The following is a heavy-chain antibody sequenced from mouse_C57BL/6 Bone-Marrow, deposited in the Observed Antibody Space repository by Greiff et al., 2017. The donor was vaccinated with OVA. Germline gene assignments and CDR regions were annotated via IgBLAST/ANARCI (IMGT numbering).Heavy chain of an antibody. CDR2: INPSSGYT. D-gene: IGHD2-3*01. V-gene: IGHV1-7*01. CDR1: GYTFTSYW. Sequence: VQLQQSGAELAKPGASVKLSCKASGYTFTSYWMHWVKQRPGQGLEWIGYINPSSGYTKYNQKFKDKATLTADKSSSTAYMQLSSLTYEDSAVYYCARAYDGYYEGTRFYYAMDYWGQGTSVTVSS. CDR3: ARAYDGYYEGTRFYYAMDY. J-gene: IGHJ4*01.